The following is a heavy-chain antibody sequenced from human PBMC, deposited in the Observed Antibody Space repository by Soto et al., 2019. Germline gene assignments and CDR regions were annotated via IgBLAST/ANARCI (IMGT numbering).Heavy chain of an antibody. CDR3: ARDRIIGTSYSDY. J-gene: IGHJ4*02. Sequence: PSETLSLTCAVYGGSFSGYYWSWIRQPPGKGLEWIGEINHSGSTNYNPSLKSRVTMSVDTSRNQFSLKLTSVTAADTAVYYCARDRIIGTSYSDYWGQGVLVTVSS. D-gene: IGHD1-7*01. V-gene: IGHV4-34*01. CDR2: INHSGST. CDR1: GGSFSGYY.